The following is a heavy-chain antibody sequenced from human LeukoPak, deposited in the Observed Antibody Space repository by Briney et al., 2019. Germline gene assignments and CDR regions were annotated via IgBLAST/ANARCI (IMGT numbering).Heavy chain of an antibody. CDR3: ARGVEPLAANTLAY. CDR2: LFRDRNT. D-gene: IGHD1-14*01. V-gene: IGHV3-53*01. CDR1: GFTVITND. Sequence: GGSLRLSCAASGFTVITNDMTWVRQAPGKGLEWGSFLFRDRNTQYADSVQGRFTISRDNSTKTLYLEMNSLSPDDTAVYYCARGVEPLAANTLAYWGQGTLVTVSS. J-gene: IGHJ4*02.